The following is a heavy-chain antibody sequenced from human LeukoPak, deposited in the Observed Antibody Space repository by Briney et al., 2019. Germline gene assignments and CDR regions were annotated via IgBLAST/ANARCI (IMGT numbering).Heavy chain of an antibody. CDR2: IWYDGSNK. CDR3: ARDIQYYYDSSGYLNWFDP. J-gene: IGHJ5*02. V-gene: IGHV3-33*01. Sequence: PGGSLRLSCAAYGFTFSSYGMHWVRQAPGKGLEWVAVIWYDGSNKYYADSVKGRFTISKDNSKNTLYLEMNSLRADDRAVYCCARDIQYYYDSSGYLNWFDPWGQGTLVTVSS. CDR1: GFTFSSYG. D-gene: IGHD3-22*01.